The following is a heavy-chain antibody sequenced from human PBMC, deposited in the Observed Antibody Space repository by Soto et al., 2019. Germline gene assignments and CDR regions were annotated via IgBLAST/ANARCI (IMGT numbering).Heavy chain of an antibody. Sequence: EVQLLESGGGLVHPGGSLRLSCVASGFTFSSYVMSWVRQAPGRGLEWVSAITTSGGSTYFASFVKGRFTISRDNSKNTMYLQMNSLRAEDTAVYYCAKHYNFHDVFDIWGQGTMVTVSS. V-gene: IGHV3-23*01. J-gene: IGHJ3*02. D-gene: IGHD3-3*01. CDR3: AKHYNFHDVFDI. CDR2: ITTSGGST. CDR1: GFTFSSYV.